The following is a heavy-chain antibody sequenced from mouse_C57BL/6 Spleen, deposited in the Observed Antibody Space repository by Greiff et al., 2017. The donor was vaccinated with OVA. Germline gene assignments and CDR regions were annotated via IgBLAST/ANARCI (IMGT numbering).Heavy chain of an antibody. CDR3: ARHRYFDY. V-gene: IGHV5-9*01. Sequence: EVKLMESGGGLVKPGGSLKLSCAASGFTFSSYTMSWVRQTPEKRLEWVATISGGGGNPYYPDSVKGRFTISRDNAKNTLYLQMSSLRAEDTALYYCARHRYFDYWGKGTTLTVAS. CDR1: GFTFSSYT. CDR2: ISGGGGNP. J-gene: IGHJ2*01.